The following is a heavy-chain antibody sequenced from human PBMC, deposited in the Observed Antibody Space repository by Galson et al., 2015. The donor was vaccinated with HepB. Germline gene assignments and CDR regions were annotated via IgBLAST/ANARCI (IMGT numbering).Heavy chain of an antibody. CDR1: GGTFSSYA. J-gene: IGHJ5*02. CDR2: IIPIFGTA. D-gene: IGHD1-7*01. V-gene: IGHV1-69*13. CDR3: ARQITGTTEPSSWFDP. Sequence: SVKVSCKASGGTFSSYAISWVRQAPGQGLEWMGGIIPIFGTANYAQKFQGRVTITADESTSTAYMELSSLRSEDTAVYYCARQITGTTEPSSWFDPWGQGTLVTVSS.